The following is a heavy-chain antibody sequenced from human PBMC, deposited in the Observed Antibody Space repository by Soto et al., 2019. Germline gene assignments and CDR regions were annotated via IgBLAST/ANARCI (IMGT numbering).Heavy chain of an antibody. D-gene: IGHD6-13*01. Sequence: GASVKVSCKASGGTFSSYAISWVRQAPGQGLEWMGGIIPIFGTANYAQKFQGRVTITADKSTSTAYMELSSLRSEDTAVYYCARGIAAAGKEGGYSYGMDVWGQGTTVTVSS. CDR2: IIPIFGTA. CDR1: GGTFSSYA. CDR3: ARGIAAAGKEGGYSYGMDV. V-gene: IGHV1-69*06. J-gene: IGHJ6*02.